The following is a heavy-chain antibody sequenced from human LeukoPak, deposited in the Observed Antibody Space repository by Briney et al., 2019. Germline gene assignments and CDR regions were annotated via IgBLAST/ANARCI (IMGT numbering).Heavy chain of an antibody. J-gene: IGHJ4*02. CDR2: IIPIFGTA. CDR3: ARGKDTAMEPIYYFDY. D-gene: IGHD5-18*01. CDR1: GGTFSSYA. V-gene: IGHV1-69*06. Sequence: GASVKVSCKASGGTFSSYAISWVRQAPGQGLEWMGGIIPIFGTANYAQKFQGRVTITADKSTSTAYMELSSLRSEDTAVYYCARGKDTAMEPIYYFDYWGQGTLVTVSS.